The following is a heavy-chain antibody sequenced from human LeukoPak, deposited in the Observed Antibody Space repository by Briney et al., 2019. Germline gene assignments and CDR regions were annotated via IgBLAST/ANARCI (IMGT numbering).Heavy chain of an antibody. Sequence: GGSLRLSCAACGFPFNSHRMTWARQAPGRGLEWVANIEGDGSETFYGDSVKGRFTISRDNAENSLNLQMNNLRPEDTAMYYCARPLFGAISPGYWGQGTLVTVSS. CDR1: GFPFNSHR. D-gene: IGHD3-10*01. CDR2: IEGDGSET. J-gene: IGHJ4*02. V-gene: IGHV3-7*01. CDR3: ARPLFGAISPGY.